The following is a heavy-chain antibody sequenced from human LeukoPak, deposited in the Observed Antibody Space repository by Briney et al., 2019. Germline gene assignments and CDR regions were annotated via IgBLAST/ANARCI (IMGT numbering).Heavy chain of an antibody. CDR2: ISGSGGST. CDR1: GFTFSSYA. CDR3: AKDPQQQLATSFDY. Sequence: GGSLRLSCAASGFTFSSYAMSWVRQAPGKGLEWVSAISGSGGSTYYADFVKGRFTISRDNSKNTLYLQMNSLRAEDTAVYYCAKDPQQQLATSFDYWGQGTLVTVSS. V-gene: IGHV3-23*01. D-gene: IGHD6-13*01. J-gene: IGHJ4*02.